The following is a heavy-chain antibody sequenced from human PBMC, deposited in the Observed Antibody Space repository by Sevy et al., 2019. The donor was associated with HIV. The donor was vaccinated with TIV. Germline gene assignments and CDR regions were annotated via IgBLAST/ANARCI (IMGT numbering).Heavy chain of an antibody. CDR3: AKVGMQLWSYFDF. J-gene: IGHJ4*02. CDR1: GFDFREYA. CDR2: VSSDGTNT. Sequence: GGSLRLSCGASGFDFREYAMHWVRLAPGKGLEWVAAVSSDGTNTYYVDSVKGRFTISRDSSQNTLFLHMNSLRVEDTAVYYYAKVGMQLWSYFDFWGQGTLVTVSS. V-gene: IGHV3-30*18. D-gene: IGHD5-18*01.